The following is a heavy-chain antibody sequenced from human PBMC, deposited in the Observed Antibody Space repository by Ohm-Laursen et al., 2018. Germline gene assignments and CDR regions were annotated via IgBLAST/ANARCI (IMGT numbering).Heavy chain of an antibody. J-gene: IGHJ4*02. Sequence: SLRLSCTASGFTFSSYSMNWVRQAPGKGLEWVSGINWNSGSIGYADSVKGRFTISRDNAKNSLYLQMNNLRDEDTALYYCAKGRGIAVADPFDYWGQGTLVTVSS. D-gene: IGHD6-19*01. CDR3: AKGRGIAVADPFDY. CDR1: GFTFSSYS. CDR2: INWNSGSI. V-gene: IGHV3-9*01.